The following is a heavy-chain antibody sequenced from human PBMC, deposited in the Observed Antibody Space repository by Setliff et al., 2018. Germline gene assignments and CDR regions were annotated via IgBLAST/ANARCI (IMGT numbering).Heavy chain of an antibody. D-gene: IGHD3-10*01. CDR3: ARLRSSVRALQPFDY. Sequence: PSETLSLTCTVSGGSISSYYWSWIRQPAGKGLEWIGHIYIGGSANYNPSLKSRVTMSIDTSKNQFSLKLNSVTAADMAVYYCARLRSSVRALQPFDYWGQGTLVTVSS. J-gene: IGHJ4*02. CDR2: IYIGGSA. V-gene: IGHV4-4*07. CDR1: GGSISSYY.